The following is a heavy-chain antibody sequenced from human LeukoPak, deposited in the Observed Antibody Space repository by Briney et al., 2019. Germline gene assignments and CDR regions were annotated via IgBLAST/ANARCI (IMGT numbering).Heavy chain of an antibody. D-gene: IGHD2-2*01. CDR3: AKEENTAANS. J-gene: IGHJ4*02. V-gene: IGHV3-30*18. Sequence: GGSLRLSCAASGFTFSAFGMHWVRQAPGKGLEWVAVISYDGSYEYLAESVKGRFTISRDDSKNTLYLQINSLRAEDTAMYYCAKEENTAANSWGQGTLVSVSS. CDR2: ISYDGSYE. CDR1: GFTFSAFG.